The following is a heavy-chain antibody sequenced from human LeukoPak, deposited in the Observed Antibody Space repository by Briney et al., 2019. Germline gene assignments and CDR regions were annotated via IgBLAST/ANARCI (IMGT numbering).Heavy chain of an antibody. CDR1: GFTFNNYW. Sequence: GGSLRLSCAASGFTFNNYWMHWVRQAPGKGLVWVSRINTDGTSTSYADSVKGRFTISRDNAKNTLYLQMNSLRAEDTAVYYCARRSPAIGSGYPSGFDPWGQGTLVTVSS. D-gene: IGHD3-22*01. J-gene: IGHJ5*02. CDR2: INTDGTST. V-gene: IGHV3-74*01. CDR3: ARRSPAIGSGYPSGFDP.